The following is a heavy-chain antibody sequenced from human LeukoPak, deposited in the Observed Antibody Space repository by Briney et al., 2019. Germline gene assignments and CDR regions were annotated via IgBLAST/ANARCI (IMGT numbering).Heavy chain of an antibody. V-gene: IGHV1-18*01. J-gene: IGHJ4*02. CDR3: ARDIVGDFDLDY. Sequence: ASVKVSCKASGYTFDSHGISWLRLAPGQGLEWMGWISVYSGDTNYAQKVQGRVTMTTDTSTSTAYMELRSLTSDDTAVYFCARDIVGDFDLDYWGQGTLVTVSS. CDR2: ISVYSGDT. CDR1: GYTFDSHG. D-gene: IGHD2-21*02.